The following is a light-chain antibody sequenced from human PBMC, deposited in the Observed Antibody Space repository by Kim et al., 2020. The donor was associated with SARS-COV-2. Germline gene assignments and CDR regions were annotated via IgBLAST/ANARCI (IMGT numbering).Light chain of an antibody. J-gene: IGKJ2*01. CDR1: QGISNY. CDR2: AAS. Sequence: DIQMTQSPSAMSASVGDRVTITCRASQGISNYLAWCQQKPGKVPKRLISAASNLQGGVPSRFSGSGSGTEFTLTISSLQPEDFENYYCMQHVRYPYTFGQGKKLEI. V-gene: IGKV1-17*03. CDR3: MQHVRYPYT.